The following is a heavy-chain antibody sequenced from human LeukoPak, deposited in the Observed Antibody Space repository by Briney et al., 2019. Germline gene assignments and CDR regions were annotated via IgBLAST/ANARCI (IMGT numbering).Heavy chain of an antibody. CDR1: GFTFSSNA. J-gene: IGHJ4*02. CDR3: ARRVPAASFEY. CDR2: ISGSGDST. Sequence: AGGSLRLSCAASGFTFSSNAMSWVRQVPGKGLEWVSTISGSGDSTYYADSVKGRFTISRDNSKNTLYLQMNSLRAEDTAVYYCARRVPAASFEYWGQGTLVTVSS. D-gene: IGHD2-2*01. V-gene: IGHV3-23*01.